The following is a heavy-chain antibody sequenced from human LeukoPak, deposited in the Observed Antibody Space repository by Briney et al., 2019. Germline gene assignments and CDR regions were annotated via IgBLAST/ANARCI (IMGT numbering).Heavy chain of an antibody. J-gene: IGHJ4*02. CDR2: IYYSGST. D-gene: IGHD3-22*01. Sequence: PSQTLSLTCTVSGGSISSGDYYWSWIRQPPGKGLEWIGYIYYSGSTYYNPSLKSRVTISVDTSKNQFSLKLSSVTAAGTAVYYCARSDYYYDSSGPNWGQGTLVTVSS. V-gene: IGHV4-30-4*01. CDR3: ARSDYYYDSSGPN. CDR1: GGSISSGDYY.